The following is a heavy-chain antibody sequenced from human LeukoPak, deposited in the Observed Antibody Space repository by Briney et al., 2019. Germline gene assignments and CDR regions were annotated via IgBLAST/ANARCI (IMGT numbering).Heavy chain of an antibody. CDR2: ISGSGGST. Sequence: AGGSLRLSCAASGFTFSSYAMSWVRQAPGKGLEWVSAISGSGGSTYYADSVEGRFTISRDNSKNSLYLQMNSLRAEDTAVYYCAREAVRSDIVLMVYARDAFDIWGQGTMVTVSS. D-gene: IGHD2-8*01. CDR3: AREAVRSDIVLMVYARDAFDI. CDR1: GFTFSSYA. J-gene: IGHJ3*02. V-gene: IGHV3-23*01.